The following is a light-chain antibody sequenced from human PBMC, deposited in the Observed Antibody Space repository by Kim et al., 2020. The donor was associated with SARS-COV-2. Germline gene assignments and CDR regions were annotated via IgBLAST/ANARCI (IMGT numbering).Light chain of an antibody. V-gene: IGLV3-21*04. CDR3: HVWDSSSDHPV. CDR2: YES. CDR1: NIGSKR. J-gene: IGLJ3*02. Sequence: PGKTAGLPCGGNNIGSKRVHWYRQKTGQAPVLVIYYESDRPSGIPERFSGSDAENTATLTIRRVEGGDEADYYCHVWDSSSDHPVFGGGTRLTVL.